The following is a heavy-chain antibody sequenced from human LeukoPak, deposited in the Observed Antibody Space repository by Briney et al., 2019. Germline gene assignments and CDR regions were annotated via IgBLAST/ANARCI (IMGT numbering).Heavy chain of an antibody. CDR2: MDPNSGNT. J-gene: IGHJ5*02. D-gene: IGHD1-26*01. V-gene: IGHV1-8*01. Sequence: GASVTVSFKSSGYTFTSYDINWVRQATGQGLEWMGWMDPNSGNTGYAQKFQGRVTMTRKTSISTAHMERRSLRSEDTAVYYCARRGSGSYYDWFDPWGQGTLVTVSS. CDR1: GYTFTSYD. CDR3: ARRGSGSYYDWFDP.